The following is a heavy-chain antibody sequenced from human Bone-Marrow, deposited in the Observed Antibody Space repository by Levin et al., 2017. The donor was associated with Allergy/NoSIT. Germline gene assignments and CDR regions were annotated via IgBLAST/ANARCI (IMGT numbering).Heavy chain of an antibody. Sequence: SQTLSLTCTVSGGSISSFYWNWIRQSPGKGLEWIAYIYNSGSTGVTTRYNPSLKSRVTVSIDTSKKQFSLRLSSVTAADTAVYYCARGGINFFDYLGQGTLVSVSS. CDR1: GGSISSFY. CDR3: ARGGINFFDY. J-gene: IGHJ4*02. V-gene: IGHV4-59*01. CDR2: IYNSGST. D-gene: IGHD5-24*01.